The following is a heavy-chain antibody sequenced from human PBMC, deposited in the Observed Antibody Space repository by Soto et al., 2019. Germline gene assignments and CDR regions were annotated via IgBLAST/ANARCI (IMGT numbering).Heavy chain of an antibody. CDR3: AKTLLSTSWYGLHDY. V-gene: IGHV3-23*01. CDR2: ISARGSRT. D-gene: IGHD6-13*01. Sequence: DVQMLESGGGLVQPGGSLRLSCAVSGFTFATYTMSWVRQAPGKGLEWVSTISARGSRTYYAESVKGRFTISRDNSKNALYLQLNSLRSEDTAVYYCAKTLLSTSWYGLHDYVSQGTLVTVSS. J-gene: IGHJ4*02. CDR1: GFTFATYT.